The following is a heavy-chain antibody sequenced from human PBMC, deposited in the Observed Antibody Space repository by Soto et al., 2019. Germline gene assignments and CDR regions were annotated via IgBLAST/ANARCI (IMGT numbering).Heavy chain of an antibody. D-gene: IGHD6-19*01. J-gene: IGHJ6*02. V-gene: IGHV4-39*07. CDR1: GGSISSSSYY. CDR3: ARGIEGWYQGRYYYGMDV. CDR2: IFYSGST. Sequence: SETLSLTCTVSGGSISSSSYYWGWIRQPPGKGLEWIGSIFYSGSTYYNPSPKSRVTISVDTSKNQFSLKLSSVTAADTAVYYCARGIEGWYQGRYYYGMDVWGQGTTVTVSS.